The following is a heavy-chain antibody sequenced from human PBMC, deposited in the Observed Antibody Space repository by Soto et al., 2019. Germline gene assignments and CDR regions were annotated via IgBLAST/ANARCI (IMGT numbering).Heavy chain of an antibody. J-gene: IGHJ4*02. V-gene: IGHV4-39*01. CDR2: IYYSGST. D-gene: IGHD6-13*01. CDR3: ARHASHQQLVPFDY. CDR1: GGSISSSSYY. Sequence: SETLSLTCTVSGGSISSSSYYWGWIRQPPGKGLEWIGSIYYSGSTYYNPSLKSRVTISADTSKNQFSLKLSSVTAADTAVYYCARHASHQQLVPFDYWGQGTLVTVSS.